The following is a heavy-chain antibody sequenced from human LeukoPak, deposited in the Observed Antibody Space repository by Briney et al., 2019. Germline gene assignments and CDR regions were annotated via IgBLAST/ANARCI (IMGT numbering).Heavy chain of an antibody. V-gene: IGHV1-8*01. Sequence: ASVKVSCKASGYTFTSYDINWVRQATGLGLEWMGWMNPNSGNTGYAQKFQGRVTMTEDTSTDTAYMELSSLRSEDTAVYYCATDVDIGPVRWGQGTLVTVSS. CDR2: MNPNSGNT. CDR3: ATDVDIGPVR. D-gene: IGHD5-12*01. J-gene: IGHJ4*02. CDR1: GYTFTSYD.